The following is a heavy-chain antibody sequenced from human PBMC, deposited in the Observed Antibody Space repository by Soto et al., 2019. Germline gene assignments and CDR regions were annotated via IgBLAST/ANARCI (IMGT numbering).Heavy chain of an antibody. CDR3: ASLATLNAAYCFHY. CDR2: INPSGGNT. D-gene: IGHD1-1*01. V-gene: IGHV1-46*01. J-gene: IGHJ4*02. CDR1: GYTFLSFY. Sequence: GASVKVSCKASGYTFLSFYMHWVRQSPGQGLEWMGVINPSGGNTVYAQKFLGRVTMTRATSTNTVYMALSSLRFEDTAVYYCASLATLNAAYCFHYLGEGT.